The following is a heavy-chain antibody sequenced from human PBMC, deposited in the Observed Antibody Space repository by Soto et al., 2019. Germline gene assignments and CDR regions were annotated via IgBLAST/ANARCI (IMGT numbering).Heavy chain of an antibody. V-gene: IGHV4-30-4*01. CDR3: ARAHDSSGYYPINFDY. J-gene: IGHJ4*02. CDR1: GGSISSGDYY. Sequence: QVQLQESGPGLVKPSQTLSLTCTVSGGSISSGDYYWSWIRQPPGKGLEWIGYIYYSGSTYYNPSLKSRVTMSVVTSKNQFSLKLSSVTAADTAVYYCARAHDSSGYYPINFDYWGQGTLVTVSS. D-gene: IGHD3-22*01. CDR2: IYYSGST.